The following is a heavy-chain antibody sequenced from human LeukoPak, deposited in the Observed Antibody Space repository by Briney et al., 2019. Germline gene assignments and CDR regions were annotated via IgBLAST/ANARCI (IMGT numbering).Heavy chain of an antibody. V-gene: IGHV3-48*03. CDR2: IGGSGSSI. Sequence: GGSLRLSCAASGFTFSSYEMNWVRQAPGKGLEWVSYIGGSGSSIYYGDSVKGRFTISRDNSKNTLYLQMNSLRAEDTAVYYCAREYSSSWYGAGIDYWGQGTLVTVSS. J-gene: IGHJ4*02. CDR1: GFTFSSYE. D-gene: IGHD6-13*01. CDR3: AREYSSSWYGAGIDY.